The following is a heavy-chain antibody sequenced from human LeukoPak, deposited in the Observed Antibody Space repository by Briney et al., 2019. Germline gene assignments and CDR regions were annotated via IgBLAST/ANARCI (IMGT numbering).Heavy chain of an antibody. Sequence: SGTLSLTCAVSGGSISSSNWWSWVRQPPGKGLEWIGEIYHSGSTNYNPSLRSRVTISVDKSKNQFSLKLNSVTAADTAVYYCASESEGTLYDSTAAFDNWGQGTLVTVSS. CDR1: GGSISSSNW. J-gene: IGHJ4*02. CDR3: ASESEGTLYDSTAAFDN. V-gene: IGHV4-4*02. D-gene: IGHD3-22*01. CDR2: IYHSGST.